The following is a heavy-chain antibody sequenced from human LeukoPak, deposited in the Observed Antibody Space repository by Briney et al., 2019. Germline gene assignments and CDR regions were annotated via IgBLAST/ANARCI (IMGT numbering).Heavy chain of an antibody. CDR2: MWNDGINK. V-gene: IGHV3-33*01. J-gene: IGHJ4*02. CDR1: GITFSDYG. CDR3: ARDKFYYDSSGQNDY. Sequence: PEGSLRLSCAASGITFSDYGMHWVRQAPGKGLEWVAGMWNDGINKYYADSVKGRFTISRDNSKKIAYLQMNSLGAEDTAVYFCARDKFYYDSSGQNDYWGQGTLVTVPS. D-gene: IGHD3-22*01.